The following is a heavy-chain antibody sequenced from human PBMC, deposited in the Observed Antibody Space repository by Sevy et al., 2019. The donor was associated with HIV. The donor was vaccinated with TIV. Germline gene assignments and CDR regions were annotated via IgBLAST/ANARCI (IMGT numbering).Heavy chain of an antibody. CDR2: ISSDVIRK. CDR3: ARAARGASALPDY. V-gene: IGHV3-30*09. J-gene: IGHJ4*02. Sequence: GGSLRLSCSVSGFNFSTYAMHWVRQAPGKGLEWVAVISSDVIRKYYGASVRGRFAISRDNSNNTLSLQMNSLRIEDTAVYYCARAARGASALPDYWGQGTLVTVSS. CDR1: GFNFSTYA. D-gene: IGHD3-10*01.